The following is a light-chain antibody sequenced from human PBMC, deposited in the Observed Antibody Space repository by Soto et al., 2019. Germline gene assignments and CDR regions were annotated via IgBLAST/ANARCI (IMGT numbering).Light chain of an antibody. CDR2: GAS. V-gene: IGKV3-15*01. J-gene: IGKJ4*01. Sequence: EIVMTQSPATLYVSPGERATLSCRASQSVSSNLAWYQQKPGQAPRLLIYGASTRATGIPARFSGSGSGTEFTLTISSLQSEDFAVYYCQQYNNWPLTFGGGTKVELK. CDR3: QQYNNWPLT. CDR1: QSVSSN.